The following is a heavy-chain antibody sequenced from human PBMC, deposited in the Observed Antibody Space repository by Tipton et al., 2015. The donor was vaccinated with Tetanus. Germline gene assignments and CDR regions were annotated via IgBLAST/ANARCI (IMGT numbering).Heavy chain of an antibody. V-gene: IGHV4-59*02. D-gene: IGHD4-11*01. Sequence: GLVKPSETLSLTCTVSGDSVSGYYWSWIRQPPGKGLEWIGYIYYSGSTNYNPSLKSRVTISVDTSKNQFSLKLSSVTAADTAVYYCARDSNFYSYSYKGMDVWGQGTTVTVSS. CDR2: IYYSGST. J-gene: IGHJ6*02. CDR1: GDSVSGYY. CDR3: ARDSNFYSYSYKGMDV.